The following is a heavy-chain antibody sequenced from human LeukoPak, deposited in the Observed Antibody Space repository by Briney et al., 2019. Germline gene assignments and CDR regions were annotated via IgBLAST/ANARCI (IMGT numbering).Heavy chain of an antibody. CDR2: INSDGSST. CDR1: GFTFSIFW. J-gene: IGHJ4*02. Sequence: GGSLRLSCAASGFTFSIFWMHWVRRAPGKGPVWVSRINSDGSSTDYADSVKGRFTISRDNAKNTLYLQMNSLRAEDTAVYYCARGESGYYYNGYWGQGTLLTVSS. D-gene: IGHD1-26*01. V-gene: IGHV3-74*01. CDR3: ARGESGYYYNGY.